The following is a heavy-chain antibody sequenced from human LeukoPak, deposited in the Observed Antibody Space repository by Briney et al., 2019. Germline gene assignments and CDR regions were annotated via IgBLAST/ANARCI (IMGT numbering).Heavy chain of an antibody. J-gene: IGHJ4*02. CDR2: IYYNGNT. V-gene: IGHV4-59*08. CDR1: GASITSXY. D-gene: IGHD4-23*01. CDR3: AGLQAHGGNYIDH. Sequence: SETLSLTCTVSGASITSXYXXWIRQXPXXXXXXXGYIYYNGNTIYSDSXXSRXTISVDTSKNQFSLKLTSVTAADTARYFCAGLQAHGGNYIDHWGQGILVTVSS.